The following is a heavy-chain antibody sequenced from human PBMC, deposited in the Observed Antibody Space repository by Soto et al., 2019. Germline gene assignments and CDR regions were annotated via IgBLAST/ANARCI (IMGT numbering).Heavy chain of an antibody. D-gene: IGHD1-1*01. CDR1: GFTFSNYG. Sequence: QVQLVESGGGVVQPGRSLRLSCAASGFTFSNYGMHWVRQAPGKGLEWVALIWYDGSNKNYADSVKGRFTISRDNSKNTVYLLMNSLRAEDTAIYYCARETIGTNAGDYWGQGTLVTVSS. V-gene: IGHV3-33*01. CDR2: IWYDGSNK. CDR3: ARETIGTNAGDY. J-gene: IGHJ4*02.